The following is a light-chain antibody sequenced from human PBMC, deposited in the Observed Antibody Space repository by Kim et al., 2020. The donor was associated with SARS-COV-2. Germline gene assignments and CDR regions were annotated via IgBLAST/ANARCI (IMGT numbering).Light chain of an antibody. CDR3: QAWDSSTVA. CDR1: KLGDKY. V-gene: IGLV3-1*01. CDR2: QDT. J-gene: IGLJ2*01. Sequence: SNELTQPPSVSVSPGQTASITCSGDKLGDKYACWYQQKPGQSPVLVIYQDTKRPSGIPERFSGSNSGNTATLTISGTQAMDEADYYCQAWDSSTVAFGGG.